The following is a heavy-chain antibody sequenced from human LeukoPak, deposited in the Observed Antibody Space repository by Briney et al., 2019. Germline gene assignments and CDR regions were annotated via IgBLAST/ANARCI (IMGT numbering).Heavy chain of an antibody. CDR2: ISGSGGST. CDR3: AKIPSGPAVFRYYFDY. V-gene: IGHV3-23*01. D-gene: IGHD2-2*01. Sequence: PGGSLRLSCAASGFTFSSYAMSWVRQAPGKGLEWVSAISGSGGSTYSADSVKGRFTISRDNSKNTLYLQMNSLRAEDTAVYYCAKIPSGPAVFRYYFDYWGQGTLVTVSS. CDR1: GFTFSSYA. J-gene: IGHJ4*02.